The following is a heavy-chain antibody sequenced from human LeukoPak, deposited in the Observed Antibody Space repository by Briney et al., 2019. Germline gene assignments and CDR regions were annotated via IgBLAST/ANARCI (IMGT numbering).Heavy chain of an antibody. CDR3: AKDRSTTWACDY. CDR2: ISYDGNIK. CDR1: GFTLSSDA. V-gene: IGHV3-30*18. D-gene: IGHD1-14*01. Sequence: GGSLRLSCAASGFTLSSDAMHWVRQAPGKGLEWVAFISYDGNIKRYADSVKGRFTISRDNSKNTLYLQMNSLRAEDTAVYHCAKDRSTTWACDYWGQGTLVTVSS. J-gene: IGHJ4*02.